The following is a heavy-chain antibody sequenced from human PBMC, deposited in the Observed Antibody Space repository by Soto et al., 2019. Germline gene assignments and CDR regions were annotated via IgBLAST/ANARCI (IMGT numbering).Heavy chain of an antibody. CDR2: ISGSGSNT. Sequence: EVQLLESGGGLVQPGESLRLSCAASGFTFSSHAMTWVRQAPGKGLEWVSLISGSGSNTFYADSVKGRFTISRDNPKNTLDLQMNGVRAEDTAVYYCANGHGPMGWGQGTLVTVSS. V-gene: IGHV3-23*01. CDR3: ANGHGPMG. CDR1: GFTFSSHA. D-gene: IGHD3-10*01. J-gene: IGHJ1*01.